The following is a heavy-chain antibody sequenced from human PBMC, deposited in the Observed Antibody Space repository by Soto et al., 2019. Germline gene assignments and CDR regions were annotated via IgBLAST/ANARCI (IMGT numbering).Heavy chain of an antibody. J-gene: IGHJ4*02. CDR3: ARGERYYYDTSDYFGFDY. CDR2: ITTYNGNR. D-gene: IGHD3-22*01. V-gene: IGHV1-18*01. Sequence: ASVKVSCKASGYTFKNYGIKWVRQAPGQGLEWVGWITTYNGNRYSAEKFQGRVTITRDTAASTAYMELSSLRSEDTAVYYCARGERYYYDTSDYFGFDYWGQGTLVTVSS. CDR1: GYTFKNYG.